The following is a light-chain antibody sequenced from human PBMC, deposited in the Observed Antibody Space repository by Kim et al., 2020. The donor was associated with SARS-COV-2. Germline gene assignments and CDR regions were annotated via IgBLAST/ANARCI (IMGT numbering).Light chain of an antibody. CDR1: QRISTF. CDR3: QQSYSIPLT. CDR2: GAS. J-gene: IGKJ4*01. V-gene: IGKV1-39*01. Sequence: AAVGDRVTIACRESQRISTFLNWYQQKPGKAPNLLIYGASNLQSGVPSRFSGSGSGTDFTLIITSLQPEDFATYYCQQSYSIPLTFGGGTKVDIK.